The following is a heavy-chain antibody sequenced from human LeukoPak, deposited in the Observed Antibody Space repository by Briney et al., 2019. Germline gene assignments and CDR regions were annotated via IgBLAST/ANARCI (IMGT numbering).Heavy chain of an antibody. Sequence: SETLSLTCTVSGGSISSYYWSWIRQPPGKGLEWIGYIYYSGSTNYNPSLKSRVTISVDTSKNQFSLKLSSVTAADTAVYYCAREALLWFGESRSVAFDIWGQGTMVTVSS. V-gene: IGHV4-59*01. CDR2: IYYSGST. CDR1: GGSISSYY. J-gene: IGHJ3*02. D-gene: IGHD3-10*01. CDR3: AREALLWFGESRSVAFDI.